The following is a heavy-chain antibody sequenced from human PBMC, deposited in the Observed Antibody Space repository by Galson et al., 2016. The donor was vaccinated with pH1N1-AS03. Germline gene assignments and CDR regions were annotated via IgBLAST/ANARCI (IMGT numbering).Heavy chain of an antibody. CDR3: ARAMYTSGWYGMDV. D-gene: IGHD6-19*01. V-gene: IGHV3-74*01. CDR2: ITSDGSSI. J-gene: IGHJ6*02. CDR1: W. Sequence: WMHWVRQVPGKGLVWVSRITSDGSSISYADAVKGRFTTSRDNAKNTLYLQMNSLRAEDTAVYHCARAMYTSGWYGMDVWGQGTTVTVSS.